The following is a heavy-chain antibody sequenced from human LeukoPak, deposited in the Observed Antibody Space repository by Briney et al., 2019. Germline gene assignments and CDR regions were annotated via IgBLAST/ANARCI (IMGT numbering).Heavy chain of an antibody. CDR3: ARAIPAYDYYDSSGRHYFDY. CDR2: IHYSGST. J-gene: IGHJ4*02. V-gene: IGHV4-31*03. D-gene: IGHD3-22*01. CDR1: GGSISSGGYY. Sequence: SETLSLTCTVSGGSISSGGYYWSWICQHPGKGLEWIGYIHYSGSTYYNPSLKSRVTISVDTSENQFSLRLSSVTAADTAVYFCARAIPAYDYYDSSGRHYFDYWGEGTLVSVSS.